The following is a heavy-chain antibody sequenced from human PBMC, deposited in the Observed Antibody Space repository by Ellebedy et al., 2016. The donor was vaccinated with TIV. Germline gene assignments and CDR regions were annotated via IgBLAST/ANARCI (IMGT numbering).Heavy chain of an antibody. V-gene: IGHV3-21*06. J-gene: IGHJ6*02. CDR1: GFTFSPSS. CDR2: ITFSDSYL. Sequence: GGSLRLXXAASGFTFSPSSMNWVRQAPEKGLEWVSSITFSDSYLYYADSVKGRFTISRDNAKNSVYLQMNSLRAEDTAVYYCARDTGGMATINDFSGMDVWGQGTTVTVSS. CDR3: ARDTGGMATINDFSGMDV. D-gene: IGHD5-24*01.